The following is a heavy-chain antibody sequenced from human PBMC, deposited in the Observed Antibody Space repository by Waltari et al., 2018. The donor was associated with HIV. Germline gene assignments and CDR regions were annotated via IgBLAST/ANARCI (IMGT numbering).Heavy chain of an antibody. Sequence: QVQLQESGPGLVKPSETLSLTCNVAWDALKSDYWNWIRQPPGKELEWIGYISYSGSTKYGPLKSRVTLSMVSSKNQFSLKLRSVTAADTAVYFCARGRRWLQFHGHYYFDYWGQGTLVTVSS. D-gene: IGHD3-10*01. CDR3: ARGRRWLQFHGHYYFDY. V-gene: IGHV4-59*01. J-gene: IGHJ4*02. CDR2: ISYSGST. CDR1: WDALKSDY.